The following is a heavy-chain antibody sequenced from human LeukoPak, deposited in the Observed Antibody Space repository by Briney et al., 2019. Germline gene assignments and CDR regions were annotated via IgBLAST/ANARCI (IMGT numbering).Heavy chain of an antibody. J-gene: IGHJ4*02. CDR2: VTPSGDPT. CDR1: GFTFSTHG. Sequence: PGGTLRLSCAGSGFTFSTHGMNWVRQAPGKGLEWVSGVTPSGDPTYYADSVKGRFIISRDNSKNTMYLQMNSLRAEDTAVYYCVRDFRFLEDYWGQGTLVTVSS. CDR3: VRDFRFLEDY. V-gene: IGHV3-23*01. D-gene: IGHD3-3*01.